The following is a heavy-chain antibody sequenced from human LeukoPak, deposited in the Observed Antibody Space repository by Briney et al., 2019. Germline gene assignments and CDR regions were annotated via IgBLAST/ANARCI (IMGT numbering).Heavy chain of an antibody. J-gene: IGHJ4*02. Sequence: SETLSLTCTVSGGSISSYYWSWIRQPPGKGLEWIGYIYYSGSTNYNPSLQSRVTISVDTSKNQFSLKLSSVTAADTAVYYCAYSTVVTRGYYWGQGTLVTVSS. D-gene: IGHD4-23*01. CDR1: GGSISSYY. CDR3: AYSTVVTRGYY. CDR2: IYYSGST. V-gene: IGHV4-59*01.